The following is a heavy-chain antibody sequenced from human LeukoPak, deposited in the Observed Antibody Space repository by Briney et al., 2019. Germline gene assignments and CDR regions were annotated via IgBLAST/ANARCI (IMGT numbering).Heavy chain of an antibody. CDR1: GFTFTKYW. CDR3: ANSLL. J-gene: IGHJ4*02. D-gene: IGHD2-21*01. CDR2: IKEDGSEK. V-gene: IGHV3-7*01. Sequence: GDSLRLSCAASGFTFTKYWMTWVRQAPGKGLEWVANIKEDGSEKNYVDSVKGRFTISRDNAKNSVYLQMNSLRVEDTAVYYCANSLLGGQGTLVTVSS.